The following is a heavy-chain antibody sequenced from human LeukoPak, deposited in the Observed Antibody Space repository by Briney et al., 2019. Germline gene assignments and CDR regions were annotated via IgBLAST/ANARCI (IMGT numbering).Heavy chain of an antibody. CDR3: AREVDIVVVPAAIVPLGFDY. D-gene: IGHD2-2*02. CDR1: GGSISSSSYY. Sequence: SSETLSLTCTVSGGSISSSSYYWGWIRQPPGKGLEWIGSIYYSGSAYYNPSLKSRVTISVDTSKNQFSLKLSSVTAADTAVYYCAREVDIVVVPAAIVPLGFDYWGQGTLVTVSS. V-gene: IGHV4-39*07. J-gene: IGHJ4*02. CDR2: IYYSGSA.